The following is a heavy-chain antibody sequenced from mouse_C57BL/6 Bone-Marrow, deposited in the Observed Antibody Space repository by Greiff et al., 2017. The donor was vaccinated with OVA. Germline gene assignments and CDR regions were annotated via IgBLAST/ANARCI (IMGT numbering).Heavy chain of an antibody. CDR3: ARDYLAWFAY. Sequence: EVKLVGSGGGLVKPGGSLKLSCAASGFTFSSYAMSWVRQTPEKRLEWVATISDGGSYTYYPDNVKGRFTISRDNAKNNLNLQMSHLKSEDTAMYYCARDYLAWFAYWGQGTLVTVSA. D-gene: IGHD1-1*01. CDR1: GFTFSSYA. CDR2: ISDGGSYT. J-gene: IGHJ3*01. V-gene: IGHV5-4*01.